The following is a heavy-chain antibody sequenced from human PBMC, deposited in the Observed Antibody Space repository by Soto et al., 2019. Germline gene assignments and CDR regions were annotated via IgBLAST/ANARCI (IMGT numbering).Heavy chain of an antibody. CDR3: AHRLLGGSYFDY. CDR2: IYYSGST. D-gene: IGHD1-26*01. V-gene: IGHV4-31*03. J-gene: IGHJ4*02. CDR1: GGSISSGGYY. Sequence: SETLSLTCTVSGGSISSGGYYWSWIRQHPGKGLEWIGYIYYSGSTYYNPSLKSRVTISVDTSKNQFSLKLSSVTAADTAVYYCAHRLLGGSYFDYWGQGTXVTVSS.